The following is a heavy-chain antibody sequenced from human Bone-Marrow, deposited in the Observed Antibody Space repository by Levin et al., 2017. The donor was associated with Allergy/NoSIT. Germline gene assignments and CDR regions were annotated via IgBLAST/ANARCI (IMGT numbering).Heavy chain of an antibody. V-gene: IGHV3-23*01. J-gene: IGHJ5*02. CDR2: ITTSGRST. D-gene: IGHD3-10*01. CDR3: AGTIYGSGRRIGKFDP. CDR1: GFIFSSYA. Sequence: GGSLRLSCAASGFIFSSYAMSWVRQVPGKGLEWVSFITTSGRSTYYADSVKGRLTISRDNSKNTLYLQMNSLRAEDTALYYCAGTIYGSGRRIGKFDPWGQGTLVTVSS.